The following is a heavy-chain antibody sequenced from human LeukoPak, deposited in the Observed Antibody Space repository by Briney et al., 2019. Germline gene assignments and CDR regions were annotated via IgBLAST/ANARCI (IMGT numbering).Heavy chain of an antibody. CDR2: INHSGST. V-gene: IGHV4-39*07. Sequence: SETLSLTCTVSGGSISSSSYYWGWIRQPPGKGLEWIGEINHSGSTNYNPSLKSRVTISVDTSKNQFSLKLSSVTAADTAVYYCARGPYDYVWGSYRYKPSGFDYWGQGTLVTVSS. CDR3: ARGPYDYVWGSYRYKPSGFDY. D-gene: IGHD3-16*02. CDR1: GGSISSSSYY. J-gene: IGHJ4*02.